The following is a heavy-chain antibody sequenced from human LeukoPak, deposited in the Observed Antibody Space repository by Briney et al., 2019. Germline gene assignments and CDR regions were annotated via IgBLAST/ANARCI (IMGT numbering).Heavy chain of an antibody. CDR1: GFTFSSYA. Sequence: GGSLRLSCAASGFTFSSYAMSWVRQAPGKGLEWVSAISGSGGSTYYADSVKGRFTISRDNSKNTLYLQMNSLRAEDTAVYYCCAYDIVVVPAAITLPDAFDIWGQGTMVTVSS. J-gene: IGHJ3*02. D-gene: IGHD2-2*02. CDR2: ISGSGGST. V-gene: IGHV3-23*01. CDR3: CAYDIVVVPAAITLPDAFDI.